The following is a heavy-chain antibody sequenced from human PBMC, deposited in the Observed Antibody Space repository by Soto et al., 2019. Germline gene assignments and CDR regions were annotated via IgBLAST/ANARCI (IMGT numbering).Heavy chain of an antibody. V-gene: IGHV4-4*02. CDR2: IYHSGST. Sequence: PSETLSLTCAVSGGSISSSNWWSWVRQPPGKGLEWIGEIYHSGSTNYNPSLKSRVTVSVDKSKNQFSLKLSSVTAADTAVYYCARIAAAGTGYFDLWGRGTLVTVSS. D-gene: IGHD6-13*01. CDR1: GGSISSSNW. J-gene: IGHJ2*01. CDR3: ARIAAAGTGYFDL.